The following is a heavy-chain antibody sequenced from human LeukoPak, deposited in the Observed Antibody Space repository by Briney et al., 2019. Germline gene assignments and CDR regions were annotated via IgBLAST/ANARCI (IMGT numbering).Heavy chain of an antibody. V-gene: IGHV4-59*01. Sequence: SETLSLTCTVSGASISSFYWGWIRQPPGMRLEWIGYIYYSGSTNYNPSLKSRVTISSDTSINQLSLKLRSVTAADTAVYYCARTGGGYSFDSWGREPWSPSPQ. J-gene: IGHJ4*02. D-gene: IGHD6-13*01. CDR1: GASISSFY. CDR2: IYYSGST. CDR3: ARTGGGYSFDS.